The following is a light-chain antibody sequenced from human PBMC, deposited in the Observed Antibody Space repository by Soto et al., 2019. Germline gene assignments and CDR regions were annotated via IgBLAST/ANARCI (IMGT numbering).Light chain of an antibody. CDR3: QQLNTYPFT. CDR2: AAS. Sequence: DIQLTQSPSFLSASVGDRLTITCRASQGISSYLAWYQQKPGKAPKLLIYAASTLQSGVPSRFSGSESGTEFTLTISSLQPEDFATYYCQQLNTYPFTFGGGTKVEIK. CDR1: QGISSY. V-gene: IGKV1-9*01. J-gene: IGKJ4*01.